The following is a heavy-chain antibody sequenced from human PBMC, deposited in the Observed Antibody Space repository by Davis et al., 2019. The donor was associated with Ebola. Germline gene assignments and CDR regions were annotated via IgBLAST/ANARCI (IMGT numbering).Heavy chain of an antibody. V-gene: IGHV3-23*01. CDR2: ISGSGGST. D-gene: IGHD1-7*01. CDR3: ARGSYWNYSLDY. J-gene: IGHJ4*02. Sequence: GSLRLSCAASGFTFSSYAMSWVRQAPGKGLEWVSAISGSGGSTYYADSVKGRFTISRDNAKNSLYLQMNSLRAEDTAVYYCARGSYWNYSLDYWGQGTLVTVSS. CDR1: GFTFSSYA.